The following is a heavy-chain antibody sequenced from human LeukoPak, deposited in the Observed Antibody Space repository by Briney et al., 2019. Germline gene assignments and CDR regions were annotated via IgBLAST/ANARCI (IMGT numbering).Heavy chain of an antibody. CDR2: ISKSGDFT. D-gene: IGHD6-13*01. CDR1: GFTFSSSA. J-gene: IGHJ4*01. V-gene: IGHV3-23*01. CDR3: AKESAAAGYFDY. Sequence: PGGSLRLSCAASGFTFSSSAMSWVRQALGKGLEWVSVISKSGDFTYYADSVKGRFTISRDSSKNTLNLQMNSLRAEDTAVYYCAKESAAAGYFDYWGLGTLVTVSS.